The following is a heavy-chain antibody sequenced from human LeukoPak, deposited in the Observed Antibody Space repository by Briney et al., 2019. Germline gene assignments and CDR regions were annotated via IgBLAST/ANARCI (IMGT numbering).Heavy chain of an antibody. Sequence: ASVKVSCKASGGTFSSYAISWVRQAPGQGLEWMGRIIPILGIANYAQKFQGRVTITADKSTSTAYMELSSLKSEDTAVYYCARVREEYSTSEAFDYWGQGTLVTVSS. CDR3: ARVREEYSTSEAFDY. V-gene: IGHV1-69*04. CDR2: IIPILGIA. CDR1: GGTFSSYA. J-gene: IGHJ4*02. D-gene: IGHD2/OR15-2a*01.